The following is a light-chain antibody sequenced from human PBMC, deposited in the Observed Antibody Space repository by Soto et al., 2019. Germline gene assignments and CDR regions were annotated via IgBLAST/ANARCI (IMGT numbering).Light chain of an antibody. CDR2: GAS. V-gene: IGKV3-20*01. Sequence: VVLTQSPATLSLSPGDRATLSCRASRHVYINALGWYQQKPGRTPRLLIYGASTRATDIPDRFSATWSGTDFSLIISGVEPEDSAVYYCQQYGAPPFTFDPGTRLEI. CDR3: QQYGAPPFT. CDR1: RHVYINA. J-gene: IGKJ3*01.